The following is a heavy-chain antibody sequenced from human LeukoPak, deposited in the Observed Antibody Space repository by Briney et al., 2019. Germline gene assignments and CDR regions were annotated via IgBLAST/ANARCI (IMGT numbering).Heavy chain of an antibody. J-gene: IGHJ4*02. CDR3: ATSYYYDSSGYYYGFDY. CDR2: IYYSGST. Sequence: SETLSLTCTVSGGSVSSGSYYWSWIRQPPGKGPQCIGYIYYSGSTNYNPSLKSRVTISVDTSKNQFSLKLSSVTAADTAVYYCATSYYYDSSGYYYGFDYWGQGTLVTVSS. CDR1: GGSVSSGSYY. D-gene: IGHD3-22*01. V-gene: IGHV4-61*01.